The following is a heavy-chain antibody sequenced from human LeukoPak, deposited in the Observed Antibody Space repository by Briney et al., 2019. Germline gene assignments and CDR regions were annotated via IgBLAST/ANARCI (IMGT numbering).Heavy chain of an antibody. CDR3: ARGVGYSGSYYFDY. J-gene: IGHJ4*02. Sequence: ETLSLTCTVSGYSISSGYYWGWIRQPPGKGLEWIGSIYHSGSTYYNPSLKSRVTISVDTSKNQFSLKLSSATAADTAVYYCARGVGYSGSYYFDYWGQGTPVTVSS. CDR2: IYHSGST. D-gene: IGHD1-26*01. CDR1: GYSISSGYY. V-gene: IGHV4-38-2*02.